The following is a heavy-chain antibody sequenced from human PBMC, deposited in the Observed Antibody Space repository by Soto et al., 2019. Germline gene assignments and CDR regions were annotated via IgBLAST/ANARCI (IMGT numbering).Heavy chain of an antibody. CDR1: GFTFSSYW. J-gene: IGHJ6*02. CDR3: TRDFQGPLDYGMDV. Sequence: QPGGSLRLSCADSGFTFSSYWMSWVRQAPGKGLEWVANVKYDGSQTYYVGSVKGRFTISRDNAKNSLYLQMNSLRAEDTAVHYCTRDFQGPLDYGMDVWRQGTTVTVSS. CDR2: VKYDGSQT. V-gene: IGHV3-7*01. D-gene: IGHD1-1*01.